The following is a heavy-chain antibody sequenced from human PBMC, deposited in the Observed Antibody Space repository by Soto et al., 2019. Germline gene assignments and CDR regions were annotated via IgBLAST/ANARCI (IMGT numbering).Heavy chain of an antibody. CDR3: ARLYSSGWYDAFDI. CDR2: IKQDGSEK. V-gene: IGHV3-7*01. Sequence: PGGSLRLSCAASGFTFSSYWMSWVRQAPGKGLEWVANIKQDGSEKYYVDSVKGRFTISRDNAKNSLYLQMNSLRAEDTAVYYCARLYSSGWYDAFDIWGQGTMVTV. CDR1: GFTFSSYW. D-gene: IGHD6-19*01. J-gene: IGHJ3*02.